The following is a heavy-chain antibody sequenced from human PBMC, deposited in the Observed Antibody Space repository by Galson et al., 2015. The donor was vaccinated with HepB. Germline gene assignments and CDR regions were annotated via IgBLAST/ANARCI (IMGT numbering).Heavy chain of an antibody. V-gene: IGHV5-10-1*01. CDR2: IDPSDSYT. CDR1: GYSFTSYW. D-gene: IGHD4-11*01. Sequence: QSGAEVKKPGESLRISCKGSGYSFTSYWISWVRQMPGKGLEWMGRIDPSDSYTNYSPSFQGHVTISADKSISTAYLQWSSLKASDTAMYYCARGLSTTVTYDNWFDPWGQGTLVTVSS. J-gene: IGHJ5*02. CDR3: ARGLSTTVTYDNWFDP.